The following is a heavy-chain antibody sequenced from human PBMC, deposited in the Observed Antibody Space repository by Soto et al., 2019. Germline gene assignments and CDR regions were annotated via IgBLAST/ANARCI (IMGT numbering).Heavy chain of an antibody. V-gene: IGHV1-69*13. D-gene: IGHD5-12*01. CDR3: ARLRDGYNRPRWFDP. Sequence: SVKVSCKASGGTFSSYAISWVRQAPGQGLEWMGGIIPIFGTANYAQKFQGRVTITADESTSTAYMELSSLRSEDTAVYYCARLRDGYNRPRWFDPWGQGTLVTVSS. J-gene: IGHJ5*02. CDR2: IIPIFGTA. CDR1: GGTFSSYA.